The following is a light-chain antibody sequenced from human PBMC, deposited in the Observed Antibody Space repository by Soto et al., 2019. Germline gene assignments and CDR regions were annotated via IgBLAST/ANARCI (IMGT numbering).Light chain of an antibody. CDR3: SSYTSSTTLV. Sequence: QSVLTQPASVSASPGQSITISCTGTRGDIGGYNYVSWYQQHPGKAPKLMIYDVYHRPSGVSNRFSASKSGNTASLTISGLQAEDEAEYYCSSYTSSTTLVFGTRTKVTVL. CDR1: RGDIGGYNY. V-gene: IGLV2-14*03. J-gene: IGLJ1*01. CDR2: DVY.